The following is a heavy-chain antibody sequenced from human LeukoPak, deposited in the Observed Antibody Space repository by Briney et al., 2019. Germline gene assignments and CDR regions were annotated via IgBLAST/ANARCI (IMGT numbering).Heavy chain of an antibody. V-gene: IGHV4-30-4*08. Sequence: SETLSLTCTVSGGSISSDDYYWSWIRQPPGKGLEWIGYIYYSGSTHYNPSLKSRVPISVATSKNQFSLKLSSVTAADTAVYYCASRGRYWFDPWGQGTLVTVSS. J-gene: IGHJ5*02. CDR3: ASRGRYWFDP. CDR2: IYYSGST. CDR1: GGSISSDDYY.